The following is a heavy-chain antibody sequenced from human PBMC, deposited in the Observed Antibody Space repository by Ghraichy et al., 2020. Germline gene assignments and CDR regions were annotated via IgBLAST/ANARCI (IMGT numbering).Heavy chain of an antibody. CDR1: SCSIRSSSYH. CDR2: IYYSGST. J-gene: IGHJ4*02. Sequence: GSLRLSCTVSSCSIRSSSYHWRWIRQLPGKGLEWIGSIYYSGSTYYNPSLKSRVTISVDTSKNQFSLKLSSVTAADTAVYYCARLTEVVLFDYWGQGTLVTVSS. V-gene: IGHV4-39*01. CDR3: ARLTEVVLFDY. D-gene: IGHD2-15*01.